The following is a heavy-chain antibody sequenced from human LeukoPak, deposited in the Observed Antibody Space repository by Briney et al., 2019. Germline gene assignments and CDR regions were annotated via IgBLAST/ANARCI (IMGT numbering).Heavy chain of an antibody. CDR2: IKEDGSEK. J-gene: IGHJ4*02. D-gene: IGHD2-8*01. V-gene: IGHV3-7*01. CDR3: ATGRTKEY. CDR1: GFTFSNYW. Sequence: GGSLRLSCVASGFTFSNYWMNWVRQAPGERPEWVANIKEDGSEKYYVDSVKGRFTISRDNAKNSLYLQMNSLRAEDTAVYYCATGRTKEYWGQGTLVTVSS.